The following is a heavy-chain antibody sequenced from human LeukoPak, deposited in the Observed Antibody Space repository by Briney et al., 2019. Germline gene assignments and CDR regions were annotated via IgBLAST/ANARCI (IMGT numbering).Heavy chain of an antibody. CDR2: IYYSGST. J-gene: IGHJ4*02. D-gene: IGHD3-22*01. CDR3: ARANYDYYDSSGSYFDY. V-gene: IGHV4-31*03. CDR1: GGSISSGGYY. Sequence: SETLSLTCTVSGGSISSGGYYWSWIRQHPGKGLEWIGYIYYSGSTYYNPSLKSRVTISVDTSKNQFSLKLSSVTAADTAVYYCARANYDYYDSSGSYFDYWGQGTLVTVSS.